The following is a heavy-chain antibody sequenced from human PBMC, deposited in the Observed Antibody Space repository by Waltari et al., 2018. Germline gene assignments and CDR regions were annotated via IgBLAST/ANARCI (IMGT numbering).Heavy chain of an antibody. V-gene: IGHV1-69*01. CDR1: GGTFSSYA. CDR2: IIPIFGTA. Sequence: QVQLVQSGAEVKKPGSSVKVSCKASGGTFSSYAIRWVRQAPGQGLEWMGGIIPIFGTANYAQKFQGRVTITADESTSTAYMELSSLRSEDTAVYYCAEFRYYDSSGYPTDAFDIWGQGTMVTVSS. J-gene: IGHJ3*02. D-gene: IGHD3-22*01. CDR3: AEFRYYDSSGYPTDAFDI.